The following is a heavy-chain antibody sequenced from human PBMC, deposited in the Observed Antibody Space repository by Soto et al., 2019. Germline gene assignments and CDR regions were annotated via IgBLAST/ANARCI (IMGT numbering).Heavy chain of an antibody. CDR3: ARDVPTVTTGGPDY. V-gene: IGHV1-18*01. J-gene: IGHJ4*02. Sequence: QVQLVQSGVEVEKPGASVKVSCKASGDTFTSDGVSWVRQAPGQGLEWMGWISAYNGNTNYAQKFQGRVTMTTDTSTSTAYMELRSLRTDDTAVYYCARDVPTVTTGGPDYWGQGTLVTVSS. CDR1: GDTFTSDG. D-gene: IGHD4-17*01. CDR2: ISAYNGNT.